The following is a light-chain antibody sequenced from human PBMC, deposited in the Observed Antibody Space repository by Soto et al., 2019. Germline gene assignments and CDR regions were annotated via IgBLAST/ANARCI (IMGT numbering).Light chain of an antibody. CDR3: QQYYSYPYT. CDR1: QGISSY. V-gene: IGKV1-8*01. J-gene: IGKJ2*01. CDR2: AAS. Sequence: ALRMTQSPSSFSASTGDRVTITCRASQGISSYLAWYQQKPWKAPKLLIYAASTLQSGVPSRFSGSGSGTDITLTISCLQTEDFATYYCQQYYSYPYTFGQGTKLEIK.